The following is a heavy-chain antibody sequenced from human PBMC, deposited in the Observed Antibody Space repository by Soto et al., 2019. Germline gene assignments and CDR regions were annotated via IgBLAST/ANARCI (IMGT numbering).Heavy chain of an antibody. CDR2: ISAGGDST. Sequence: WGSLRLSCATSGFTFINYPINWVRQSPGKGLEWVSGISAGGDSTYYADSVKGRFTIFRDNSKNSVYLQMNSLRAEDTAVYYCARRVWGQGTLVTVSS. CDR1: GFTFINYP. J-gene: IGHJ4*02. V-gene: IGHV3-23*01. CDR3: ARRV.